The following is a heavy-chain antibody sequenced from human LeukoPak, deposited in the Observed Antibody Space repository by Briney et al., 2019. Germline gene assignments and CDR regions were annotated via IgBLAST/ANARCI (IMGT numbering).Heavy chain of an antibody. CDR2: IYYSGST. V-gene: IGHV4-61*01. Sequence: SETLSLTCTVSGGSVSSGSYYWSWIRQPPGKGLEWNGYIYYSGSTNYNPSLKSRVTISVDTSKNQFSLKLSSVTAADTAVYYCAREAVAGTRYFDYWGQGTLVTVSS. CDR3: AREAVAGTRYFDY. D-gene: IGHD6-19*01. J-gene: IGHJ4*02. CDR1: GGSVSSGSYY.